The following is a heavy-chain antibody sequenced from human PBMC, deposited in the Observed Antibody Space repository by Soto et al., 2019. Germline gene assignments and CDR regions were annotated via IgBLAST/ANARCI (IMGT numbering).Heavy chain of an antibody. CDR2: INAGNGNT. CDR3: ARGPGAYYYDSSGYPY. CDR1: GYTFTSYA. Sequence: GASVKVSCKASGYTFTSYAMHWVRQAPGKRLEWMGWINAGNGNTKYSQKFQGRVTITRDTSASTAYMELSSLRSEDTAVYYCARGPGAYYYDSSGYPYWGQGTLVTVSS. V-gene: IGHV1-3*01. D-gene: IGHD3-22*01. J-gene: IGHJ4*02.